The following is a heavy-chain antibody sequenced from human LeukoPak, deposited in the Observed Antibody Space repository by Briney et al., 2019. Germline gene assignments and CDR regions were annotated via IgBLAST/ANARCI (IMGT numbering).Heavy chain of an antibody. CDR1: GYTLTSYY. J-gene: IGHJ4*02. V-gene: IGHV1-46*01. D-gene: IGHD1-26*01. CDR2: INPIGGNT. Sequence: ASVKVSCQASGYTLTSYYMQWVRQAAGRGREWVGIINPIGGNTSHAQMLQGTVTMTRDMSTSKVYMELSSLSPEDTAVYYWARVHYDDIVGAKWGLADYWGQGTLVTVSS. CDR3: ARVHYDDIVGAKWGLADY.